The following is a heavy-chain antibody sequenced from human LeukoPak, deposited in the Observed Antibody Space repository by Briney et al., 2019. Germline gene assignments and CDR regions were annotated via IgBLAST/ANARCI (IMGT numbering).Heavy chain of an antibody. J-gene: IGHJ6*02. CDR2: IYYSGST. V-gene: IGHV4-59*12. CDR1: VGSLSSYY. CDR3: ARDWRNHFGSLIYVVGV. D-gene: IGHD3-3*01. Sequence: SETLSLTCTVSVGSLSSYYWSWIRQPPGKGLEWIGYIYYSGSTNYNPSLKSRVTISVDTSNNQFSLKLSSVTAADTAVYYCARDWRNHFGSLIYVVGVWGQGTSVSVSS.